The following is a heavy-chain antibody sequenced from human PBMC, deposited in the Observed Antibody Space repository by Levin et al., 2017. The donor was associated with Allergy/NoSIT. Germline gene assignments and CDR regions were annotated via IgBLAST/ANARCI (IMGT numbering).Heavy chain of an antibody. CDR1: GFTFSSYW. Sequence: GGSLRLSCAASGFTFSSYWMSWVRQAPGKGLEWVANIKQDGSEKYYVDSVKGRFTISRDNAKNSLYLQMNSLRAEDTAVYYCAREANRLTGFWSGSDQVPDYWGQGTLVTVSS. D-gene: IGHD3-3*01. J-gene: IGHJ4*02. CDR2: IKQDGSEK. CDR3: AREANRLTGFWSGSDQVPDY. V-gene: IGHV3-7*01.